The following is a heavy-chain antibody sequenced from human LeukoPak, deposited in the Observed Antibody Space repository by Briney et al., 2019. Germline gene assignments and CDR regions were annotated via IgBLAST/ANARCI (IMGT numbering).Heavy chain of an antibody. V-gene: IGHV4-39*01. CDR2: IYFSGSN. D-gene: IGHD3-10*01. Sequence: PSETLSLTCTVSGGSISYSNSYWGWIRQPPGKGLEWIGDIYFSGSNYYKQSLKSRVTISVDTSNNQFSLKLTSVTAADTAMYYCATQILLCHYYWGQGTRVTVSA. J-gene: IGHJ4*02. CDR1: GGSISYSNSY. CDR3: ATQILLCHYY.